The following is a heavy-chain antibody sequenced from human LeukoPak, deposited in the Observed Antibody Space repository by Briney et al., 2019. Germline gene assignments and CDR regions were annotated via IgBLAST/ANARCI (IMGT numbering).Heavy chain of an antibody. Sequence: GASVKVSCKASGYTFTSYGISWVRQAPGQGLEWMGWISAYNGNTNYAQKLQGRLTMTTDTSTSTAYMELRSPRSDDTAVYYCARDLRITMVRGVIYLGYWGQGTLVTVSS. V-gene: IGHV1-18*01. D-gene: IGHD3-10*01. CDR1: GYTFTSYG. J-gene: IGHJ4*02. CDR3: ARDLRITMVRGVIYLGY. CDR2: ISAYNGNT.